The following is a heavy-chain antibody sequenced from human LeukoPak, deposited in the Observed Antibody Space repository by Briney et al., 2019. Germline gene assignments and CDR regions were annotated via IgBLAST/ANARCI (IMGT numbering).Heavy chain of an antibody. V-gene: IGHV4-31*03. CDR3: ARTLALDCGGDCYSPHFDY. Sequence: PSQTLSLTCTVSGGSISSGGYYWSWIRPHPGKGLEWIGYIYYSGSTYYNPSLKSRVTISVDTSKNQFSLKLSSVTAADTAVYYCARTLALDCGGDCYSPHFDYWGQGTLVTVSS. CDR2: IYYSGST. D-gene: IGHD2-21*02. J-gene: IGHJ4*02. CDR1: GGSISSGGYY.